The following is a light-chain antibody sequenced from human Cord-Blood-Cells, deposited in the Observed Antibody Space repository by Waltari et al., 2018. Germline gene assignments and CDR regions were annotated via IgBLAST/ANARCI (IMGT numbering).Light chain of an antibody. V-gene: IGLV3-19*01. CDR3: NARDSSGNHLV. CDR2: GKN. J-gene: IGLJ3*02. CDR1: SLRSYY. Sequence: SSELTQDPAVSVALGQTVRITCQGPSLRSYYASWYQQKPGQAPVLVIHGKNNRPSGIPDRFSGSSSGNTASLTITGAQAEDEADYYGNARDSSGNHLVFGGGTKLTVL.